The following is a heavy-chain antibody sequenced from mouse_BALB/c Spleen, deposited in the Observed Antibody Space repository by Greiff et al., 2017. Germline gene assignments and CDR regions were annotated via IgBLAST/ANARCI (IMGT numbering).Heavy chain of an antibody. V-gene: IGHV1-5*01. CDR2: IYPGNSDT. Sequence: EVQLQQSGTVLARPGASVKMSCKASGYSFTSYWMHWVKQRPGQGLEWIGAIYPGNSDTSYNQKFKGKAKLTAVTSASTAYMELSSLTNEDSAVYDCTRYDYDGASWFAYWGQGTLVTVSA. CDR1: GYSFTSYW. J-gene: IGHJ3*01. CDR3: TRYDYDGASWFAY. D-gene: IGHD2-4*01.